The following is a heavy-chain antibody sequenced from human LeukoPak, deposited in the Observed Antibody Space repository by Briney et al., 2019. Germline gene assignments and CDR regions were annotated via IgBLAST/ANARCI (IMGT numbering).Heavy chain of an antibody. CDR1: GFTFSDYY. D-gene: IGHD3-9*01. CDR2: IGSSSTYT. Sequence: GGSLRLSCAASGFTFSDYYMSWIRQAPGKGLEWVSYIGSSSTYTNYADSVKGRFTISRDNSKNTLYLQMNSLRAEDTAVYYCAKSAYYDILTGYYCEDYWGQGTLVTVS. CDR3: AKSAYYDILTGYYCEDY. V-gene: IGHV3-11*03. J-gene: IGHJ4*02.